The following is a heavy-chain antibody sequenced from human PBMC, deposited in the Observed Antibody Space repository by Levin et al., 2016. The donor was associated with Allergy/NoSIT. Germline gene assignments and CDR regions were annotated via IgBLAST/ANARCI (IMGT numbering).Heavy chain of an antibody. CDR2: ISSSGSTI. Sequence: GGSLRLSCAASGFTFSSFEMNWVRQAPGKGLEWVSYISSSGSTIFYADSVKGRFTISRDNAKNSLYLQMNSLRAEDTAFYYCARERSRSDIHLWSPANYYYGMDVWGQGTTVTVSS. J-gene: IGHJ6*02. CDR1: GFTFSSFE. D-gene: IGHD2-15*01. V-gene: IGHV3-48*03. CDR3: ARERSRSDIHLWSPANYYYGMDV.